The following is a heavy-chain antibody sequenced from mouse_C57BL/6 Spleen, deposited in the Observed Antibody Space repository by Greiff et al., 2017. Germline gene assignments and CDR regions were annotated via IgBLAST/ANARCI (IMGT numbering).Heavy chain of an antibody. CDR3: ARWDGYSLYAMDY. V-gene: IGHV1-18*01. D-gene: IGHD2-3*01. CDR2: INPNNGGT. Sequence: EVKLQESGPELVKPGASVKIPCKASGYTFTDYNMDWVKQSHGKSLEWIGDINPNNGGTIYNQKFKGKATLTVDKSSSTAYMELRSLTSEDTAVYYCARWDGYSLYAMDYWGQGTSVTVSS. CDR1: GYTFTDYN. J-gene: IGHJ4*01.